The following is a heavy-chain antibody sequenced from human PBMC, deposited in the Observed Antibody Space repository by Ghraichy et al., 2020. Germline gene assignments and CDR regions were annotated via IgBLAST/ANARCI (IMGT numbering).Heavy chain of an antibody. CDR3: ARDNRAGTTVKYYGMDV. CDR1: GFTFSSYS. D-gene: IGHD4-11*01. CDR2: ISSSSSTI. J-gene: IGHJ6*02. V-gene: IGHV3-48*02. Sequence: SLRLSCAASGFTFSSYSMNWVRQAPGKGLEWVSYISSSSSTIYYADSVKGRFTISRDNAKNSLYLQMNSLRDEDTAVYYCARDNRAGTTVKYYGMDVWGQGTTVTVSS.